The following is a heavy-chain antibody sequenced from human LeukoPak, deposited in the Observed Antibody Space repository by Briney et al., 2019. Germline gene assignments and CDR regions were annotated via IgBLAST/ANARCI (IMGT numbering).Heavy chain of an antibody. Sequence: PGRSLRLSCAASGFTFSSYWMHWVRQAPGKGLVWVSRINSDGSSTSYADSVKGRFTISRDNAKNTLYLQMNSLRAEDTAVYYCARDPIAAAGHLAEYFQHWGQGTLVTVSS. J-gene: IGHJ1*01. CDR3: ARDPIAAAGHLAEYFQH. V-gene: IGHV3-74*01. CDR1: GFTFSSYW. CDR2: INSDGSST. D-gene: IGHD6-13*01.